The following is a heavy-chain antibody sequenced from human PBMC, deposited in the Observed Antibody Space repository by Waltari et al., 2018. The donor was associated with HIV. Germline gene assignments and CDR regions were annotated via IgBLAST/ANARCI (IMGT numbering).Heavy chain of an antibody. CDR3: ARHALRVGAAYWNFDL. J-gene: IGHJ2*01. V-gene: IGHV4-39*01. Sequence: QLQPQVSGPGLVKPSENLSPPCAVSGASVRTSSYIWGWIRQPPGKGREWVGRYYYTGRAYYNPSLKSRVTISVDTSKNQFSLKVTSVTAADTAVYYCARHALRVGAAYWNFDLWGRGTLVTVSS. CDR2: YYYTGRA. D-gene: IGHD1-26*01. CDR1: GASVRTSSYI.